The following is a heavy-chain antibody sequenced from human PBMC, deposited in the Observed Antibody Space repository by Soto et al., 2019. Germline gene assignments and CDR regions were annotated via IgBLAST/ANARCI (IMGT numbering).Heavy chain of an antibody. V-gene: IGHV3-33*01. D-gene: IGHD6-19*01. Sequence: GGSLRLSCAASGFSLRTYGMQWLRRAPGKGLEWVAFIWYDGTKKFYANSVKGRSTISKDNSNNILYLQMSGLRAEDTAVYYCARDVVTAVAGSVNWFDPWGQGTLVTVSS. J-gene: IGHJ5*02. CDR3: ARDVVTAVAGSVNWFDP. CDR1: GFSLRTYG. CDR2: IWYDGTKK.